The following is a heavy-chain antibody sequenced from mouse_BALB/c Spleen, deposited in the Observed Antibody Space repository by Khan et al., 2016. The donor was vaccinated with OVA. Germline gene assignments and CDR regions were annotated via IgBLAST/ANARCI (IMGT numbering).Heavy chain of an antibody. CDR1: GYTFINYW. J-gene: IGHJ2*01. CDR2: INPSTGYT. CDR3: ARRGLRWDFDY. Sequence: QVQLQQSGAELAKPGASVKMSCKASGYTFINYWILWIKQRPGQGLEWIGYINPSTGYTEYNQNFKDKATLTADISSSTAYMQLSSLTSEDSAVYYCARRGLRWDFDYWDKGTTLTVSS. D-gene: IGHD1-1*01. V-gene: IGHV1-7*01.